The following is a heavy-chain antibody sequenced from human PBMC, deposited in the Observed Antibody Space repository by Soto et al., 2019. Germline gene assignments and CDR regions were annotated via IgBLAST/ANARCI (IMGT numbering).Heavy chain of an antibody. CDR1: GGSISSYY. D-gene: IGHD5-18*01. V-gene: IGHV4-59*01. CDR2: IYYSGST. CDR3: ARGLNGYSHYFDY. Sequence: SETLSLTCTVSGGSISSYYWSWIRQPPGKGLEWIGYIYYSGSTNYNPSLKSRVTITRDTSASTAYMELSSLRSEDTAVYYCARGLNGYSHYFDYWGQGTLVTVSS. J-gene: IGHJ4*02.